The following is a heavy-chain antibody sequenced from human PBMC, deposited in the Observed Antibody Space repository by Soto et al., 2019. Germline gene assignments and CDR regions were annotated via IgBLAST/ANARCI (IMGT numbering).Heavy chain of an antibody. CDR3: ARDRRYSGYDYSPARFWFDP. D-gene: IGHD5-12*01. CDR2: IVPIFGTA. CDR1: GGTFSSYA. V-gene: IGHV1-69*13. J-gene: IGHJ5*02. Sequence: SVKVSCKASGGTFSSYAISWVRQAPGQGLEWMGGIVPIFGTANYAQKFQGRVTITADESTSTAYMELSSLRYEDTAVYYCARDRRYSGYDYSPARFWFDPWGQGTLVTVSS.